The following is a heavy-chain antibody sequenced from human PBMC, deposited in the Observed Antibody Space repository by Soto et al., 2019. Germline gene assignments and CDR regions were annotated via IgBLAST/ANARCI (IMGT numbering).Heavy chain of an antibody. CDR3: TRARYCSGGSCYRRAFDY. Sequence: QVQLQQWGAGLLKPSETLSLTCAVYGGSFSGYYWSWIRQPPGKGLGWIGEINHSGSTNYIPSLKGCVTKSVDTSKNQFSLKLSSVTAADTAVYYCTRARYCSGGSCYRRAFDYWGQGTLVTVSS. J-gene: IGHJ4*02. D-gene: IGHD2-15*01. CDR1: GGSFSGYY. V-gene: IGHV4-34*01. CDR2: INHSGST.